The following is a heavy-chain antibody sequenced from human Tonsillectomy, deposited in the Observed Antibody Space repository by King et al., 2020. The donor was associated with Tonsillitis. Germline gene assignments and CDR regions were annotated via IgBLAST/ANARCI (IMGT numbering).Heavy chain of an antibody. D-gene: IGHD4-17*01. V-gene: IGHV4-31*03. J-gene: IGHJ4*02. Sequence: HVQLQESGPGLARPSQTLSLICSVSGDSLTSGGYFWSWIRQHPDKGLEWIGSIYHSGPTYHTPSLRSRLFMSVDTSKNQFSLRLTSVTAADTAVYYCARNRDYGDYVDFWGQGTLVAVSS. CDR1: GDSLTSGGYF. CDR3: ARNRDYGDYVDF. CDR2: IYHSGPT.